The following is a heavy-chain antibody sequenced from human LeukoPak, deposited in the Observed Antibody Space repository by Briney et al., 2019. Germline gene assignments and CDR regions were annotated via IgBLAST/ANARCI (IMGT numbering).Heavy chain of an antibody. CDR3: AREGYSSSSTPTGFGDYFDY. J-gene: IGHJ4*02. Sequence: GGSLRLSCVASGFTFTSYGMSWVRQAPGKRLEWVSGISGSGDATYYADSVKGRFTISRDNSKNTLYLQMNSLRAEDTAVYYCAREGYSSSSTPTGFGDYFDYWGQGTLVTVSS. CDR1: GFTFTSYG. D-gene: IGHD6-6*01. CDR2: ISGSGDAT. V-gene: IGHV3-23*01.